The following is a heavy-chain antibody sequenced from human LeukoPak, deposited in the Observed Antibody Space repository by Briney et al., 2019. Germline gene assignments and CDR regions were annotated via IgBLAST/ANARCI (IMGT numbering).Heavy chain of an antibody. Sequence: GASVKVSCKASGYTFTDYYMHWLRQAPGQGFEWMRWINPNDGDTNYAQKFQGRVTMTRDTSISTAHMEVSRLRSDDTAVYYCARANFLYCSSSTCLFDYWGQGTLVTVSS. D-gene: IGHD2-2*01. CDR3: ARANFLYCSSSTCLFDY. CDR1: GYTFTDYY. V-gene: IGHV1-2*02. CDR2: INPNDGDT. J-gene: IGHJ4*02.